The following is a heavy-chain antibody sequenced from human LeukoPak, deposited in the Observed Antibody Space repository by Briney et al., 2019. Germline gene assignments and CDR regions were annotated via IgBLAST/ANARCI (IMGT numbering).Heavy chain of an antibody. Sequence: PGGSLRLSCVASGFTFNSNAMIWVRQAPGKGLECVSAITAAGDTTFYADSVKGRFTTSRDNSKNILYLVLNNLRAEDTALYYCAKAFGTNGYYQLPIDFWGQGTLVTVSA. CDR3: AKAFGTNGYYQLPIDF. D-gene: IGHD3-22*01. CDR1: GFTFNSNA. CDR2: ITAAGDTT. V-gene: IGHV3-23*01. J-gene: IGHJ4*02.